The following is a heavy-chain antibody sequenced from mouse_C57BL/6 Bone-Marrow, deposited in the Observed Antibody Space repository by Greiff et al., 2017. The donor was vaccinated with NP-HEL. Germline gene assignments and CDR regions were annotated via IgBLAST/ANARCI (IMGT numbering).Heavy chain of an antibody. CDR2: IWPGGGT. J-gene: IGHJ2*01. CDR1: GFSLTSYA. Sequence: VQGVESGPGLVAPSQSLSITCTVSGFSLTSYAISWVRQPPGKGLGWLGVIWPGGGTNYKSARKSRLSISKDNSKSQVFLKMNSLQTDDTARYYCARGPYYDYPVLYYFDYWGQGTTLTVSS. CDR3: ARGPYYDYPVLYYFDY. D-gene: IGHD2-4*01. V-gene: IGHV2-9-1*01.